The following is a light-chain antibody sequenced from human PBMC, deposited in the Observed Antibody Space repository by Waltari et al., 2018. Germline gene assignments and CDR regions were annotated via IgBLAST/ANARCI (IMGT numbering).Light chain of an antibody. J-gene: IGKJ3*01. CDR3: VQAIAFPFT. CDR2: MGS. V-gene: IGKV2-40*01. CDR1: QSLLHSNGNTY. Sequence: DIVMTQTPPSLPITPREPASISCRSSQSLLHSNGNTYLHWYLQKPGQSPQLLIYMGSNRASGVPDRFSGSGSGTDFTLKISKVEAEDVGVYYCVQAIAFPFTFGPGTKLDIK.